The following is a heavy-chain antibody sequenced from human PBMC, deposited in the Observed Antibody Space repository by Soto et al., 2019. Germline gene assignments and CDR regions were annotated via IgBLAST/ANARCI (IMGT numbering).Heavy chain of an antibody. Sequence: QVQLQESGPGLVKPSQTLSLTCTVSGGSISSGDYYWSLIRQPPGKGLEWLGYIYYSGSTHYNTSIKSQVTITVDTSKIHCSLKLSSVTAADTAVYYCSGDFDAAARPALAGAFDIWGQGTMVTVSS. CDR2: IYYSGST. D-gene: IGHD6-6*01. CDR1: GGSISSGDYY. J-gene: IGHJ3*02. V-gene: IGHV4-30-4*01. CDR3: SGDFDAAARPALAGAFDI.